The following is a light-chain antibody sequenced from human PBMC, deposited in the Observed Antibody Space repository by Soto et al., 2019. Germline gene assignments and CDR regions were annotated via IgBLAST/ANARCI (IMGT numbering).Light chain of an antibody. CDR1: SSDVGGYNY. V-gene: IGLV2-11*01. Sequence: QSALPQPRSVSGSPGQSVTISCTGTSSDVGGYNYVSWYQQHPGKAPKLMIYDVSKRPSGVPDRFSGSKSGNTASLTISGLQAEDEADYYCCSYAGSYTSYVFGTGTKVTVL. CDR2: DVS. J-gene: IGLJ1*01. CDR3: CSYAGSYTSYV.